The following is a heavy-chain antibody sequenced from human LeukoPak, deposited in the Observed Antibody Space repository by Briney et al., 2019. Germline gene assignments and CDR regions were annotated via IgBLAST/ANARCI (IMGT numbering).Heavy chain of an antibody. CDR2: INSSGSTI. Sequence: GGSLRLSCAASGFTFSSYEMNWVRQAPGKGLEWVSYINSSGSTIYYADSVKGRFTISRDNAKNSLYLQMNSLRAEDTAVYDCARAGGSSDAFDIWGQGTMVTVSS. D-gene: IGHD6-6*01. V-gene: IGHV3-48*03. CDR1: GFTFSSYE. CDR3: ARAGGSSDAFDI. J-gene: IGHJ3*02.